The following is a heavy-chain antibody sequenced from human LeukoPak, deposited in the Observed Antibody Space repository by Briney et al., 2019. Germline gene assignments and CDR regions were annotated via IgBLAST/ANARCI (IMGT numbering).Heavy chain of an antibody. D-gene: IGHD2-2*01. CDR3: ARTRQDIGGVPAAIHYYYYMDV. CDR2: IKQDGSEK. Sequence: GGSLRLSCAASGFTFSSYRKSWVRQAPGKGQEWVANIKQDGSEKYYVDSVKGRFTISRDNAKNSLYLQMNSLRAEDTAVYYCARTRQDIGGVPAAIHYYYYMDVWGKGTTVTVSS. V-gene: IGHV3-7*02. CDR1: GFTFSSYR. J-gene: IGHJ6*03.